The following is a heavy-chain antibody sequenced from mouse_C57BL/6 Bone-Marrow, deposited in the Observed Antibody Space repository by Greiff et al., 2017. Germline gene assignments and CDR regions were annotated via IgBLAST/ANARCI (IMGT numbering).Heavy chain of an antibody. CDR1: GFTFSSYG. CDR2: ISSGGSYT. V-gene: IGHV5-6*02. CDR3: ARRGRGAWFAY. Sequence: EVKLMESGGDLVKPGGSLKLSCAASGFTFSSYGMSWVRQTPDKRLAWVATISSGGSYTYYPDSVKGRFTISRDNAKNTLYLQMSSLKSEDTAMYYGARRGRGAWFAYWGQGTLVTGAA. J-gene: IGHJ3*01.